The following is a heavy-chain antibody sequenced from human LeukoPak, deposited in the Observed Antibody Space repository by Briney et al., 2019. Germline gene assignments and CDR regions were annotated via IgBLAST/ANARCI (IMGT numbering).Heavy chain of an antibody. V-gene: IGHV3-43*02. D-gene: IGHD4-23*01. J-gene: IGHJ4*02. CDR3: AKVRPVAEAFDY. CDR2: ITRDGGRT. CDR1: GFTFDDYA. Sequence: GGSLRLSCAASGFTFDDYAMHWVRQAPGKGLEWVSLITRDGGRTYYADSVKGRFTISRDNSKTSLYLQMSSLRTEDTALYYCAKVRPVAEAFDYWGQGTLVTVSS.